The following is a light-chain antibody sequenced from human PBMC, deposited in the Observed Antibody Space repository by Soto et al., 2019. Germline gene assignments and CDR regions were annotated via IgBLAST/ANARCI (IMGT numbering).Light chain of an antibody. J-gene: IGKJ1*01. CDR1: QSVTTQ. V-gene: IGKV3-20*01. CDR2: GAS. Sequence: SVLAPSAGNKILRPGERARLYSRASQSVTTQLAWYQQKPGQAPRLIIHGASSRATGVLDRITGSGSGTDFTLSIFRLEPEDVVVYYCQLYGGSTRTFGQGTKVDIK. CDR3: QLYGGSTRT.